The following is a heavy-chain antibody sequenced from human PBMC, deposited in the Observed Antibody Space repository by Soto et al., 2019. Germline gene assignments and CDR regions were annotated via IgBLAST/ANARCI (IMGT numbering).Heavy chain of an antibody. J-gene: IGHJ5*02. V-gene: IGHV4-31*03. CDR1: GGSISSGGYY. D-gene: IGHD2-15*01. CDR3: ARLGVVVVAAENWFDP. CDR2: IDYSGST. Sequence: QVQLQESGPGLVKPSQTLSLTCTVSGGSISSGGYYWSWIRQHPGKGLEWIGYIDYSGSTYYNPSLKSRVTISVDTSKNQFSLKLSSVTAADTAVYYCARLGVVVVAAENWFDPWGQGTLVTVSS.